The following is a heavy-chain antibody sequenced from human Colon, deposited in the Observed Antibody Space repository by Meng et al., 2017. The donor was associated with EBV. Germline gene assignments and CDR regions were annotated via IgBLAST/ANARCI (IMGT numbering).Heavy chain of an antibody. V-gene: IGHV4-30-4*01. CDR1: GGSMSSGNYE. CDR2: IHHSGSA. D-gene: IGHD2-21*01. Sequence: AQLQESGPGMVEPSQTWSLNCTVSGGSMSSGNYEWSWRRQPPGKGLEWIGYIHHSGSAYYNPSLKSRVSISVDTSKSQFSLNLNSMTAADTAVYYCASFDHIPRRNYFDYWGQGTLVTVSS. CDR3: ASFDHIPRRNYFDY. J-gene: IGHJ4*02.